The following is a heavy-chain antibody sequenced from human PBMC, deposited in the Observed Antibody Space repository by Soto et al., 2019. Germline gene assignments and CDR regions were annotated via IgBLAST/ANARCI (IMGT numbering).Heavy chain of an antibody. J-gene: IGHJ6*02. Sequence: QVQLVESGGGVVQPGRSLRLSCAASGFTFSSYGMHWVRQAPGKGLEWVAVISYDGSNKYYADSVKGRFTISRDNSKNTLYLQMNSLRAEDTAVYYCAKGPAIVLVPAAINYYYGMDVWGQGTTVTPSS. CDR3: AKGPAIVLVPAAINYYYGMDV. CDR2: ISYDGSNK. D-gene: IGHD2-2*01. CDR1: GFTFSSYG. V-gene: IGHV3-30*18.